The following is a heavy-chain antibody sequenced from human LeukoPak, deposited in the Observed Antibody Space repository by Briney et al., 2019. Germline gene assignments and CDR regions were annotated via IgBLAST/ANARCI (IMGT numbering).Heavy chain of an antibody. CDR2: IYYSGST. V-gene: IGHV4-30-4*01. CDR3: ARSDGMASDY. D-gene: IGHD5-24*01. Sequence: SQTLSLTCTVSGGSFSSVDYYWSWIRQPPGKGLEWIGYIYYSGSTYYSPSLKSRVIMSVDMAKSQFSLKLSSVTAADTAVYYCARSDGMASDYWGQGTLVTVSS. J-gene: IGHJ4*02. CDR1: GGSFSSVDYY.